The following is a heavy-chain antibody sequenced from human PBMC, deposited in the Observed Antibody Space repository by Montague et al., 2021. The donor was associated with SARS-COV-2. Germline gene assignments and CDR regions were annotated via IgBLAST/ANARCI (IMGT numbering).Heavy chain of an antibody. V-gene: IGHV6-1*01. CDR3: TYHSGSYVWFDP. Sequence: CAISGDSVSSNSGSWNWIRQSPSRDLEWLGRTYYRSKWYNDYSVSVKSRITINPDTSKNQFSLQLNSVTPEDTAMYYCTYHSGSYVWFDPWGQGILVIVSS. D-gene: IGHD1-26*01. J-gene: IGHJ5*02. CDR1: GDSVSSNSGS. CDR2: TYYRSKWYN.